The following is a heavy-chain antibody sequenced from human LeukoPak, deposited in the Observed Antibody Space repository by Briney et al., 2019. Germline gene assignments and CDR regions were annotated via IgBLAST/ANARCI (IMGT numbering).Heavy chain of an antibody. Sequence: GGSLRLSCSASGFSFSDLAMHGVRQAPGKRLEYVSFIGKDGDTTYYADSVKGRFTISRDNSRNTLYLLMNSLTAEDTALYYCVRDLWGFDYWGQGTLVTVSS. CDR2: IGKDGDTT. D-gene: IGHD3-10*01. J-gene: IGHJ4*02. CDR3: VRDLWGFDY. CDR1: GFSFSDLA. V-gene: IGHV3-64D*08.